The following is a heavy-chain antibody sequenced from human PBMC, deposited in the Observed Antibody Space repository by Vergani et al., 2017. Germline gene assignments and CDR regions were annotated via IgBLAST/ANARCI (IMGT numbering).Heavy chain of an antibody. CDR2: IYSGGST. Sequence: DVQLVESGGGLIQPGGSLRLSCAASGFTVSSNYMSWVRQAPGKGLEWVSVIYSGGSTYYADSVKGRFTISRDNSKNTLYLQMNSLRAEDTAVYYCARVFGSGSYPTTTAFDYWGQGTLVTVSS. CDR1: GFTVSSNY. V-gene: IGHV3-53*01. J-gene: IGHJ4*02. D-gene: IGHD1-26*01. CDR3: ARVFGSGSYPTTTAFDY.